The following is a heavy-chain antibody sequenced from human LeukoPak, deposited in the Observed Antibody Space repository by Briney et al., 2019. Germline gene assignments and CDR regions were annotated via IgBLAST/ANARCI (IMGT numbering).Heavy chain of an antibody. CDR2: ISGGDPTT. CDR3: ARDEDSGSYYPSH. Sequence: GGSLRLSCAASDFSFTTYTMSWVRQAPGKGLEWVSSISGGDPTTYYADSVKGRFTISRDNAKNSLYLQMNSLRAEDTAVYYCARDEDSGSYYPSHWGQGTLVTVSS. V-gene: IGHV3-23*01. J-gene: IGHJ1*01. D-gene: IGHD1-26*01. CDR1: DFSFTTYT.